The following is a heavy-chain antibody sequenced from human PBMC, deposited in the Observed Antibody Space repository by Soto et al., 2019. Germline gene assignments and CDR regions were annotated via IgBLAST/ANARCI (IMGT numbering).Heavy chain of an antibody. V-gene: IGHV3-23*01. D-gene: IGHD5-18*01. J-gene: IGHJ6*02. Sequence: GGSLRLSCAASGFTFSSYAVSWVRQAPGKGLEWVSATSGSGGSTYYADSVKGRFTISRDNSKNTLYLQMNSLRAEDTAVYYCAKWISLGGYSYGPDYYYYYGMDVWGQGTTVTVSS. CDR3: AKWISLGGYSYGPDYYYYYGMDV. CDR2: TSGSGGST. CDR1: GFTFSSYA.